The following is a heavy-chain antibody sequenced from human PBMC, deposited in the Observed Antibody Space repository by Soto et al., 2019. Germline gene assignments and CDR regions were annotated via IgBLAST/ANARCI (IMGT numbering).Heavy chain of an antibody. CDR1: GFTFSSYA. D-gene: IGHD6-19*01. CDR3: ARHYIPNIAVAGTWAFDI. V-gene: IGHV3-30-3*01. J-gene: IGHJ3*02. Sequence: PGGSLRLSCAASGFTFSSYAMHWVRQAPGKGLEWVAVISYDGSNKYYADSVKGRFTISRDNSKNTLYLQMNSLRAEDTAVYYCARHYIPNIAVAGTWAFDIWGQGTMVTVSS. CDR2: ISYDGSNK.